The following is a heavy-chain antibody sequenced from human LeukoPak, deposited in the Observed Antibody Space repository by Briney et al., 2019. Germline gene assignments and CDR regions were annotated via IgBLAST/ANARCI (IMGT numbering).Heavy chain of an antibody. D-gene: IGHD6-6*01. CDR3: AKDQKGKSSPSNYYYYYMDV. CDR2: ISYDGSNK. Sequence: GGSLRLSCAASGFTFSNYGMHWVRQAPGKGLEWVAVISYDGSNKYYADSVKGRFTISRDNSKNTLYLQMNSLRAEDTAVYYCAKDQKGKSSPSNYYYYYMDVWGKGTTVTVSS. CDR1: GFTFSNYG. J-gene: IGHJ6*03. V-gene: IGHV3-30*18.